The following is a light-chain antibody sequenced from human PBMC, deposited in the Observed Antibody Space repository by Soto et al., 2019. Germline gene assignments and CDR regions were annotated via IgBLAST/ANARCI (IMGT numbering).Light chain of an antibody. CDR2: EVT. V-gene: IGLV2-14*01. CDR1: SSDVGDYNY. J-gene: IGLJ1*01. Sequence: QSVLTQPASVSGSPGQSITISCTGTSSDVGDYNYVSWYQQHPGKVPKLMIFEVTNRPAGISSRFSGSKSGNTASLSISGLQAEDEADYYCSSYASGSIYVFGTGTKVTVL. CDR3: SSYASGSIYV.